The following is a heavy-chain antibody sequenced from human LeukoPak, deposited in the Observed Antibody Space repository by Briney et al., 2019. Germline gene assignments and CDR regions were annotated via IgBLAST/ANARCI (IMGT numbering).Heavy chain of an antibody. D-gene: IGHD6-13*01. CDR1: GFTFSSYT. V-gene: IGHV3-21*01. J-gene: IGHJ4*02. CDR2: ISSSSSYI. CDR3: ARDGQQLAPYSLDY. Sequence: GGSLRLSCAASGFTFSSYTMNWVRQAPGKGLEWVSSISSSSSYIYYADSVKGRFTISRDNPKNTLWLQMNSLGAEDTAVYYCARDGQQLAPYSLDYWGQGTLVTVSS.